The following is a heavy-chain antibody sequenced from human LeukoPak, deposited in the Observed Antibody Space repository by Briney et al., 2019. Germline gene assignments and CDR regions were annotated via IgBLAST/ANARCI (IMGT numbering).Heavy chain of an antibody. D-gene: IGHD2-15*01. V-gene: IGHV4-59*01. CDR3: ARGRVAYSAYYFDY. Sequence: SETLSLTCTVSGDSITNYFWSWIRQPPGKGLEWIGYIYYTGNTNYKPSLKSRVTISVDTSTNQFSLRLRSVTAADTAVYYCARGRVAYSAYYFDYWGRGTLVTISS. J-gene: IGHJ4*02. CDR1: GDSITNYF. CDR2: IYYTGNT.